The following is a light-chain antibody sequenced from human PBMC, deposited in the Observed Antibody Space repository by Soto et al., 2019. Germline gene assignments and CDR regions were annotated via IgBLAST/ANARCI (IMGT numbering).Light chain of an antibody. CDR2: GNT. J-gene: IGLJ2*01. CDR1: SSNLVAPYD. CDR3: QSYDSSLSGSVV. Sequence: QSVLTQPPSVSGAPGQRVTISCTGSSSNLVAPYDVHWYQQLPGTAPKLLIYGNTNRPSGVPDRFSGSKSGTSASLAIAVLQAEDEADYYCQSYDSSLSGSVVFGGGTKVTVL. V-gene: IGLV1-40*01.